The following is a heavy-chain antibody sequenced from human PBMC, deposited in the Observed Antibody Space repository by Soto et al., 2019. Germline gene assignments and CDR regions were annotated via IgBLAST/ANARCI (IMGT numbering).Heavy chain of an antibody. CDR1: GLTFSSHA. CDR2: ISYDGSNK. J-gene: IGHJ4*02. Sequence: QVQLVESGGGVVQPGRSLRLSCAASGLTFSSHAMHWVRQAPGKGLEWVAVISYDGSNKYYADSVKGRFTISRDNSKNTLYLQMNSLRAEDTAVYYCARDRVTMVRGVIITRKGFDYWGQGTLVTVSS. D-gene: IGHD3-10*01. V-gene: IGHV3-30-3*01. CDR3: ARDRVTMVRGVIITRKGFDY.